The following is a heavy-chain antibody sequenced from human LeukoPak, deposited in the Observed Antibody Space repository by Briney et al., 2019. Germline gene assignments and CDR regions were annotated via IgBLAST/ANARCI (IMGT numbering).Heavy chain of an antibody. Sequence: GGSLRLSCAASGFRFSAYWMSWVRQAPGKGLEWVANIKVDGTEMYYVDSVKGRFTISRDNAKNSLSLQMSGLRAEDTAVYYCARDWNGSGTAFDHWGQGTLVTVSS. V-gene: IGHV3-7*05. D-gene: IGHD1-1*01. CDR2: IKVDGTEM. J-gene: IGHJ4*02. CDR1: GFRFSAYW. CDR3: ARDWNGSGTAFDH.